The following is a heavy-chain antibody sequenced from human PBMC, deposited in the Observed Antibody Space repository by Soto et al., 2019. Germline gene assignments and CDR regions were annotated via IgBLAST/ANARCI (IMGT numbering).Heavy chain of an antibody. CDR2: IFDSGTT. D-gene: IGHD6-19*01. CDR1: GGSISSGGYY. CDR3: ASQASGWYPDY. Sequence: QVQLQESGPGLVKPSQTLSLTCTVSGGSISSGGYYWSWLRQHPGKGLEWIGYIFDSGTTYYNPSPKTRVTISVDPSKSQFSLRLTSVTATDTAVYYCASQASGWYPDYWGQGTLVTVSS. V-gene: IGHV4-31*03. J-gene: IGHJ4*02.